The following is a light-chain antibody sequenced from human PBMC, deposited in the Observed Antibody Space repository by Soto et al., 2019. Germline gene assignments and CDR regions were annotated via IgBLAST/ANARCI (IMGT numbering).Light chain of an antibody. CDR3: IQGLQSPFT. CDR1: QSLLPSNGYNY. CDR2: MGS. J-gene: IGKJ3*01. V-gene: IGKV2-28*01. Sequence: DIVMTQSPLSLPVTPGEPASISCRSTQSLLPSNGYNYLDWYLQKPGQSPQLLIYMGSNRASGVPDRFSGSGSGTDFTLKISRVEAEDVGLYYCIQGLQSPFTFAPGTKVDIK.